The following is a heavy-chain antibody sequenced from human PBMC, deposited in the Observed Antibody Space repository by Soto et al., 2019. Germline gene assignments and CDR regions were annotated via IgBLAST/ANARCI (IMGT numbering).Heavy chain of an antibody. CDR1: GFTFSSYA. J-gene: IGHJ3*02. V-gene: IGHV3-23*01. CDR3: AKAPGYCSGGSCYYVKGDAFDI. D-gene: IGHD2-15*01. Sequence: PGGPLRLSCAASGFTFSSYAMSWVRQAPGKGLEWVSAISGSGGSTYYADSVKGRFTISRDNSKNTLYLQMNSLRAEDTAVYYCAKAPGYCSGGSCYYVKGDAFDIWGQGTMVTVSS. CDR2: ISGSGGST.